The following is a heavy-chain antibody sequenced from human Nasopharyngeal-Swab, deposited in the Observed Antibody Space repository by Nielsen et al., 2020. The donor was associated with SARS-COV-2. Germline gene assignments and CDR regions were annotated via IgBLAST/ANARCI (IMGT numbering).Heavy chain of an antibody. CDR2: FDPEDGET. D-gene: IGHD3-16*02. CDR3: ATHGVYDYVWGSYRWGLPDY. J-gene: IGHJ4*02. Sequence: ASVKVSCKVSGYTLTELSMHWVRQAPGKGLEWMGGFDPEDGETIYAQKFQGRVTMTEDTSTDTAYMEMSRLRSEDTAVYYCATHGVYDYVWGSYRWGLPDYWGQGTLVTVSS. CDR1: GYTLTELS. V-gene: IGHV1-24*01.